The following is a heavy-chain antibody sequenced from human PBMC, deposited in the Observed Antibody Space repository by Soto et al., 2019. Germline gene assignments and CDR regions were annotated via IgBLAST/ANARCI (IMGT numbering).Heavy chain of an antibody. V-gene: IGHV3-53*02. J-gene: IGHJ4*02. CDR1: GFSVSANN. CDR3: VRGGFD. CDR2: IYGTDTT. Sequence: EVQLVETGGDLIQPGGSLRLSCAASGFSVSANNMNWVRQAPGKGLEWVSIIYGTDTTSYADSVRGRFTVSRDNSKNTVYLQMDSLRSEDTALYLCVRGGFDWGQGTLVTVSS. D-gene: IGHD3-10*01.